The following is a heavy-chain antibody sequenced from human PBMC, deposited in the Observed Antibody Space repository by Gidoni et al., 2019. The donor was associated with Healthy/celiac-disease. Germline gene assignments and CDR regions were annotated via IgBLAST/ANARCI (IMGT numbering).Heavy chain of an antibody. CDR2: IYYSGSS. V-gene: IGHV4-39*01. J-gene: IGHJ6*02. D-gene: IGHD2-8*01. Sequence: QLQLQESGPGLETPSQTLSITCTVSGGSITSSSYYWGWIRQPPGKGLEWIGRIYYSGSSDNNPYLKSRVTISVDTSKNQFSLKLSAVAAADTAVYYWASNRGVGVCLSHLGYYYGMDVWGQGTTVTVSS. CDR1: GGSITSSSYY. CDR3: ASNRGVGVCLSHLGYYYGMDV.